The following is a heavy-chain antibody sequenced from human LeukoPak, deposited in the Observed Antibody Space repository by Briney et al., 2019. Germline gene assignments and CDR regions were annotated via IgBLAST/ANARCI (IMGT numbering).Heavy chain of an antibody. CDR1: GFTFSGSA. J-gene: IGHJ4*02. CDR3: TGHTPSNGGYYD. Sequence: GGSLKLSCAASGFTFSGSAMHWVRQASGKGLEWVGRIRSKANSYATAYAASVKGRFTISRDDSKNTAYLQMNSLKTEDTAVYYCTGHTPSNGGYYDWGQGTLVTVSS. V-gene: IGHV3-73*01. D-gene: IGHD2-8*01. CDR2: IRSKANSYAT.